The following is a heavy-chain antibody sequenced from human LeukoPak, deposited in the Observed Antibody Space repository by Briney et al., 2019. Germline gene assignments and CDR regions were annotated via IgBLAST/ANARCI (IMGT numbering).Heavy chain of an antibody. CDR2: IYYSGST. Sequence: SETLSLTCTVSGGSISSSSYYWGWIRQPPGKGLEWIGSIYYSGSTYYNPSLKSRVTISVDTSKNQFSLKLSSVTAADTAVYYCARGGHYYYDSSGSLDYWGQGTLVTVSS. V-gene: IGHV4-39*07. CDR3: ARGGHYYYDSSGSLDY. D-gene: IGHD3-22*01. J-gene: IGHJ4*02. CDR1: GGSISSSSYY.